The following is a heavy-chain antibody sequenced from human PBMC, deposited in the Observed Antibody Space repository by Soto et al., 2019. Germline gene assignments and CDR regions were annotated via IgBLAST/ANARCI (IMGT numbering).Heavy chain of an antibody. Sequence: SETLSLTCTVSGGSISSSSYYWGWIRQPPGKGLEWIGSIYYSGSTYYNPSLKSRVTVSVDTSKNQFSLKLSSVTAADTAVYYCARPGYCSGGSCYYFDYWGQGTLVTVSS. CDR3: ARPGYCSGGSCYYFDY. CDR2: IYYSGST. CDR1: GGSISSSSYY. J-gene: IGHJ4*02. V-gene: IGHV4-39*01. D-gene: IGHD2-15*01.